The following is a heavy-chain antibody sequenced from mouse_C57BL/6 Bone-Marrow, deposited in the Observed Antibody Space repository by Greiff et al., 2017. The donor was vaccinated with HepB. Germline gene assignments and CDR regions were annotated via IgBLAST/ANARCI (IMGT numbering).Heavy chain of an antibody. CDR3: ASNPVLLSYYFDY. D-gene: IGHD2-1*01. CDR1: GYTFTSYW. CDR2: IHPNSGST. Sequence: QVQLQQPGAELVKPGASVKLSCKASGYTFTSYWMHWVKQRPGQGLEWIGMIHPNSGSTNYNEKFKSKATLTVDKSSSTAYMQLSSLTSEDSAVYYCASNPVLLSYYFDYWDQGTTLTVTS. J-gene: IGHJ2*01. V-gene: IGHV1-64*01.